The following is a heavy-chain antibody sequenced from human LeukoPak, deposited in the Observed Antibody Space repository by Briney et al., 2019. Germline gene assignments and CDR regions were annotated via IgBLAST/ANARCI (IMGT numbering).Heavy chain of an antibody. CDR1: GYAFSGYY. V-gene: IGHV1-2*06. Sequence: ASVKVSCKASGYAFSGYYMNWVRQAPGQGLEWMGRINPNSGGTNYAQKFQGRVTMTRDTSISTAYMELSRLRSDDTAVYYCAREDNLGSGSSPNDYWGQGTLVTVSS. CDR3: AREDNLGSGSSPNDY. J-gene: IGHJ4*02. D-gene: IGHD6-19*01. CDR2: INPNSGGT.